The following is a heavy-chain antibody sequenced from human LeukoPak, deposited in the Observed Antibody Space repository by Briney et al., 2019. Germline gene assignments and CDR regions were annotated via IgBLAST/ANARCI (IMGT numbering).Heavy chain of an antibody. CDR1: GFTFSSYS. CDR3: ARDEWGDAFDI. D-gene: IGHD1-26*01. V-gene: IGHV3-21*01. CDR2: ISSSSRYI. Sequence: GGSLRLSCAASGFTFSSYSMNWVRQAPGKGLEWVSSISSSSRYIHSADSVRGRFTISRDNAKNSLFLQMNSLRAEDTAMYYCARDEWGDAFDIWGQGTMVTV. J-gene: IGHJ3*02.